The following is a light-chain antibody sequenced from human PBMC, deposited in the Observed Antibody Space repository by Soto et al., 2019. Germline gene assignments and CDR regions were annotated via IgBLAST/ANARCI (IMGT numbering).Light chain of an antibody. J-gene: IGKJ5*01. Sequence: DIQLTQSPSFRSASVGDRVTITCRASQGISSYLAWYQQKPGKAPKLLIYAASTLQSGVPSRFSGSGSGTEFTLTISSLQPEHFATYYCQQLNSYPFTFGQGTRLEIK. CDR3: QQLNSYPFT. CDR2: AAS. CDR1: QGISSY. V-gene: IGKV1-9*01.